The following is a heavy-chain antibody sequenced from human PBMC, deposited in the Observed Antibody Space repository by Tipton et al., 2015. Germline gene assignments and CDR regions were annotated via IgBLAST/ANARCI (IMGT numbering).Heavy chain of an antibody. J-gene: IGHJ6*02. CDR1: GFTFSSFA. Sequence: SLRLSCAASGFTFSSFALHWVRQAPGKGLEWVAVIWFDGNNEYYADSVRGRFTISRDNSKNTLYLQMNRLRAEDTAAYYCARDHFDFWRGPSSYYYYGFDVWGQGTTVTVSS. D-gene: IGHD3-3*01. CDR2: IWFDGNNE. CDR3: ARDHFDFWRGPSSYYYYGFDV. V-gene: IGHV3-33*08.